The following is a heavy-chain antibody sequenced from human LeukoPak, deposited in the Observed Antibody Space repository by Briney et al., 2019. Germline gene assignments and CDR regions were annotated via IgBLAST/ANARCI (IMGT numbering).Heavy chain of an antibody. J-gene: IGHJ4*02. CDR2: IKQDGSEK. Sequence: GGSLRLSCAASGFTFSSYWMSWVRQAPGKGLEWAANIKQDGSEKYYVDSVKGRFTISRDNAKNTLYLQMNSLRAEDTAIYYCAKDLAYDSSDYHVIFDCWGQGTLVTVSS. V-gene: IGHV3-7*03. CDR1: GFTFSSYW. D-gene: IGHD3-22*01. CDR3: AKDLAYDSSDYHVIFDC.